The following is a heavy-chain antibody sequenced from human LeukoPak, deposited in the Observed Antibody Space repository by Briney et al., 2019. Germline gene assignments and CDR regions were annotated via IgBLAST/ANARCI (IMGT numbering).Heavy chain of an antibody. J-gene: IGHJ4*02. CDR3: AKDSEVVVTRGYFDY. V-gene: IGHV3-23*01. Sequence: PGGSLRLSCATSGFTFSSYAMSWVRQAPGKGLEWVSVISGSGGTTYYADSVKGRFTISRDNSKNTLFLQMYSLRAEDTAVYYCAKDSEVVVTRGYFDYWGQGTLVTVSS. D-gene: IGHD3-22*01. CDR1: GFTFSSYA. CDR2: ISGSGGTT.